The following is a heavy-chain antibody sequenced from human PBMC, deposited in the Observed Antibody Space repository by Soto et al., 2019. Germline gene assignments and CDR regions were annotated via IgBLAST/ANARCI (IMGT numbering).Heavy chain of an antibody. J-gene: IGHJ4*02. Sequence: SETLSLTCAVYGGSFSGYYWTWIRQPPGKGLEWIGDIDHDGSTSYNSSLNSRVTISIDTSKNQFSLNLNSVTAADTAVYYCARVGANPSDYWGPGTLVTVSS. D-gene: IGHD1-26*01. CDR3: ARVGANPSDY. CDR1: GGSFSGYY. CDR2: IDHDGST. V-gene: IGHV4-34*01.